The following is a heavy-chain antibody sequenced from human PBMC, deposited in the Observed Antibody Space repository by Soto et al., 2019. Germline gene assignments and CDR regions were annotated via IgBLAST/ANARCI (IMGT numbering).Heavy chain of an antibody. CDR2: ISAYNGNT. Sequence: ASVKVSCKASGYTFTNFGISWVRQAPGQGLEWMVRISAYNGNTIYAQKFQDRVTVTTDTSTSTAYMELRSLRSDDTAMYYCARTGDNYYYFDCWGQGTPVTVSS. CDR1: GYTFTNFG. CDR3: ARTGDNYYYFDC. D-gene: IGHD1-1*01. V-gene: IGHV1-18*01. J-gene: IGHJ4*02.